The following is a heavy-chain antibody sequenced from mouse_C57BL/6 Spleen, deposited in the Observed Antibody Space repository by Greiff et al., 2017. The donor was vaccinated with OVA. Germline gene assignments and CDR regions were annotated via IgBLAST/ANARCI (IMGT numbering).Heavy chain of an antibody. Sequence: LQESDAELVKPGASVKISCKVSGYTFTDHTIHWMKQRPEQGLEWIGYIYPRDGSTKYNEKFKGKATLTADKSSSTAYMQLNSLTSEDSAVYFCARCYGSSYLYAMDYWGQGTSVTVSS. J-gene: IGHJ4*01. CDR3: ARCYGSSYLYAMDY. D-gene: IGHD1-1*01. CDR1: GYTFTDHT. V-gene: IGHV1-78*01. CDR2: IYPRDGST.